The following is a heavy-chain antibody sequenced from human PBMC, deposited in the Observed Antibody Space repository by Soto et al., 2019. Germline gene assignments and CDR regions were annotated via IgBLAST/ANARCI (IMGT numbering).Heavy chain of an antibody. CDR1: GFTFSSYG. V-gene: IGHV3-30*18. J-gene: IGHJ6*02. CDR2: ISYDGSNK. CDR3: AKEGNYGYYYYGMDV. D-gene: IGHD4-4*01. Sequence: PGGSLRLSCAASGFTFSSYGMHWVRQAPGKGLEWVAVISYDGSNKYYADSVKGRFTISRDNSKNTLYLQMNSLRAEDTAVYYCAKEGNYGYYYYGMDVWGQGTTVTVSS.